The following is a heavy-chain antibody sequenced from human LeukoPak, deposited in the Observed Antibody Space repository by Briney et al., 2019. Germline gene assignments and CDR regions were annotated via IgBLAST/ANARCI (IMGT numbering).Heavy chain of an antibody. CDR2: ISSSSSYI. J-gene: IGHJ4*02. Sequence: GGSLRLSCAASGFTFSSYSMNWVRQAPGKGLEWVSSISSSSSYIYYADSVKGRFTISRDNAKNSLYLQMNSLRAEDTAVYYCAKDHQWLVLYYFDYWGQGTLVTVSS. V-gene: IGHV3-21*04. D-gene: IGHD6-19*01. CDR1: GFTFSSYS. CDR3: AKDHQWLVLYYFDY.